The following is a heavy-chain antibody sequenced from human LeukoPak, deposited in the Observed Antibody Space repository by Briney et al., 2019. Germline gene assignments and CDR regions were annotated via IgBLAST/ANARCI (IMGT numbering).Heavy chain of an antibody. CDR2: ISYDGANK. CDR1: GFTFSSFG. CDR3: ARRDAYDFDY. V-gene: IGHV3-33*01. Sequence: GRPLRLSCAASGFTFSSFGMHWVRQAPAKGVEWLAVISYDGANKYYAESVKGRFTISRDNSKNTLYLQMNSLSAENTAAYYCARRDAYDFDYWGQGTLVSVSS. D-gene: IGHD5-24*01. J-gene: IGHJ4*02.